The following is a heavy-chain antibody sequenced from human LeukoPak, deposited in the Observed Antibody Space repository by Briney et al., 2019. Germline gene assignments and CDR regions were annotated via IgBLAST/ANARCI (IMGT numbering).Heavy chain of an antibody. CDR2: ISYDGSNK. Sequence: GRSLRLSCAASGFTFSSYGMHWVRQAPGKGLEWVAVISYDGSNKYYADSVKGRFTISRDNSKNTLYLQMNSLRAEDTAVYYCARDVREGTDYGMDVWGQGTTVTVSS. J-gene: IGHJ6*02. CDR1: GFTFSSYG. CDR3: ARDVREGTDYGMDV. D-gene: IGHD6-6*01. V-gene: IGHV3-30*03.